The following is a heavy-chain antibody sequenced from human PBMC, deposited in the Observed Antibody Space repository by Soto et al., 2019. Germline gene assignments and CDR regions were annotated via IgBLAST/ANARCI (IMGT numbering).Heavy chain of an antibody. Sequence: QVQLVESGGGVVQPGRSLRLSCAASGFSFSSYAMHWVRQAPGKGLEWAAVISYDGSNKYYADSVKGRFTISRDNSKNTLYLQMNSLRAEDTAVHYCARDMADCRSSWYVQDGYYYGMDVWGQGTTVTVSS. CDR1: GFSFSSYA. CDR2: ISYDGSNK. CDR3: ARDMADCRSSWYVQDGYYYGMDV. J-gene: IGHJ6*02. V-gene: IGHV3-30-3*01. D-gene: IGHD6-13*01.